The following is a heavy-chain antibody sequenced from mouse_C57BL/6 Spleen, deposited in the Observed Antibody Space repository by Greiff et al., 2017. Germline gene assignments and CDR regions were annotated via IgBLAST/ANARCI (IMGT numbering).Heavy chain of an antibody. D-gene: IGHD1-1*01. J-gene: IGHJ4*01. CDR3: ARWGGSSHWDY. CDR1: GFNIKDSY. CDR2: IDPEDGET. V-gene: IGHV14-2*01. Sequence: EVMLVESGAELVKPGASVKLSCTASGFNIKDSYMHWVKQRTEQGLAWIGRIDPEDGETKSAPKFQGKATITAATSSNTAYLQLSSLTSEDTSVYYCARWGGSSHWDYWGQGTSVTVSS.